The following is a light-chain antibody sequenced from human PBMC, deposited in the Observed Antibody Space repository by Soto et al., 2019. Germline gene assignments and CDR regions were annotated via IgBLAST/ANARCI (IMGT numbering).Light chain of an antibody. CDR3: QQTYTAPRRT. CDR1: QNISNY. J-gene: IGKJ1*01. CDR2: AAF. Sequence: DIQMTQSPSSLSASVGDRVTITCRTSQNISNYLNWYQQKPGKAPKLLIYAAFNLQSGVPSRFSGSGSGTDFTLTISSLQPEDFATYYCQQTYTAPRRTFGQGTKVEIK. V-gene: IGKV1-39*01.